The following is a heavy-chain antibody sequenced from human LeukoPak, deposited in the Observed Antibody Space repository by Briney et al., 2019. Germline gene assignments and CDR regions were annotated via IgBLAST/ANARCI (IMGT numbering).Heavy chain of an antibody. V-gene: IGHV3-23*01. CDR2: ISGGGINT. J-gene: IGHJ4*02. CDR1: GFTFRSYA. Sequence: GGSLRLSCAASGFTFRSYAMTWVRQVSGKGLEWVSTISGGGINTDYADSVKGRYTISRDDAKNSLYLQMNSLRAEDTAVYYCARLAVAASFDYWGQGTLVTVSS. D-gene: IGHD6-19*01. CDR3: ARLAVAASFDY.